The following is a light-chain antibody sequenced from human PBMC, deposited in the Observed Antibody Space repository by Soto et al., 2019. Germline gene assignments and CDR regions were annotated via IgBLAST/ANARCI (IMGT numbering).Light chain of an antibody. CDR3: AAWDDSLSGVV. CDR1: SSNIGSNY. CDR2: RNN. Sequence: QSVLTQPPSASGTPGQRVTISCSGSSSNIGSNYVYWYQQLPGTAPKLLIYRNNQRPSGVPDRFSGSKSGTSVSLAISGLRSEEEADYYCAAWDDSLSGVVFGGGTKLTVL. J-gene: IGLJ2*01. V-gene: IGLV1-47*01.